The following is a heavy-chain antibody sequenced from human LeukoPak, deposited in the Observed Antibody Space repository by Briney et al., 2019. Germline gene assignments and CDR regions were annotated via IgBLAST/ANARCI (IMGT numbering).Heavy chain of an antibody. V-gene: IGHV4-59*01. CDR3: ALVNYYFYGMDV. CDR2: IYYSGST. CDR1: GGSISNYY. J-gene: IGHJ6*02. Sequence: SETLSLTCTVSGGSISNYYWSWIRQPAGKGLEWIGYIYYSGSTNYNPSLKSRVTISIDTSKNQFSLKLSSVTAADTAVYYCALVNYYFYGMDVWGQGTTVTVSS. D-gene: IGHD3-16*02.